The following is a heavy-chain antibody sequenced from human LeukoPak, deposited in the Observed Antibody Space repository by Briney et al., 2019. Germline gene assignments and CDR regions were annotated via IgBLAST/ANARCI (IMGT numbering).Heavy chain of an antibody. Sequence: SETLSLXCTVSGGSIRSSSYYWGWIRQPPGKGLEWIGSMYYTGSTNYSPSLQSRVTISVGTSKNQFSLRLSSVTAADTAVYYCARLAYGANHIFDYWGQGTLVTVSS. CDR1: GGSIRSSSYY. V-gene: IGHV4-39*01. D-gene: IGHD4-23*01. J-gene: IGHJ4*02. CDR3: ARLAYGANHIFDY. CDR2: MYYTGST.